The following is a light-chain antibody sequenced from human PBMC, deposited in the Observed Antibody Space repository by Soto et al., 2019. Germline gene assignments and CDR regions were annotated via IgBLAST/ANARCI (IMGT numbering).Light chain of an antibody. J-gene: IGKJ1*01. CDR1: QSISSG. CDR3: QQYNSYWT. CDR2: DAS. V-gene: IGKV1-5*01. Sequence: DIQMTQSPSTLSASVGDRVTITYRASQSISSGLAWYQQKPGKAPKLLIYDASSLESGVPSRFSGSGSGTEFTLTISSLQPDDFATYYCQQYNSYWTFGQGTKVDI.